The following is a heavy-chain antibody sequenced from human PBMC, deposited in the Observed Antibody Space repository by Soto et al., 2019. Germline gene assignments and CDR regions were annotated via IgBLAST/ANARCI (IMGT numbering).Heavy chain of an antibody. V-gene: IGHV1-69*01. Sequence: QVQLVQSGAEVKKPGSSVRVSCKASGGSFISYAFSWVRQAPGQGLEWMGGIITISGTVNHAEKFQDRVMMTADEATSTVYMEVSSLRPEDTAVYYCELVRKYSYCYRLAYFEYRVQVALVRFSS. CDR3: ELVRKYSYCYRLAYFEY. D-gene: IGHD3-16*02. J-gene: IGHJ4*02. CDR1: GGSFISYA. CDR2: IITISGTV.